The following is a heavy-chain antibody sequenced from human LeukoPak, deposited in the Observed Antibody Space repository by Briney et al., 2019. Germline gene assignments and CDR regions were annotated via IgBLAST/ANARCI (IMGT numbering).Heavy chain of an antibody. J-gene: IGHJ4*02. D-gene: IGHD3-22*01. CDR2: IYYTGST. CDR1: GDSISSSSYY. Sequence: SETLSLTCTVSGDSISSSSYYWGWIRQPPGKGLEWIGSIYYTGSTYHNPSLKSRVTISVDTSKNQFSLNLGSVTAADTAVYYCARQGNVVSDNYDSSGYYPLDYWGQGTLVTVSS. V-gene: IGHV4-39*01. CDR3: ARQGNVVSDNYDSSGYYPLDY.